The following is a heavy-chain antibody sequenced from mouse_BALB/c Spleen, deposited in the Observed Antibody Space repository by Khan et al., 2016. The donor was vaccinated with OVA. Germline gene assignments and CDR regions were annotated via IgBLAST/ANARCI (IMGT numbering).Heavy chain of an antibody. CDR2: IWAGGST. CDR1: GFSLTSYG. CDR3: AGFEDK. J-gene: IGHJ2*01. V-gene: IGHV2-9*02. Sequence: QVQLKESGPGLVAPSQSLSITCTVSGFSLTSYGVHWVRQPPGKGLEWLGVIWAGGSTNYNSALMSRLSISKDNSNTQVFLKRNSRQVDDSTMYYRAGFEDKWGQGTTLTVSS.